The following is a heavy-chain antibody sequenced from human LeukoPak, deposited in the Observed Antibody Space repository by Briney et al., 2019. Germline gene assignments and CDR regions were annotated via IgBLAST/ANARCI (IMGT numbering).Heavy chain of an antibody. J-gene: IGHJ6*03. CDR3: ARDADYLHYYYMDV. Sequence: SETLSLTCTVSGGSISSYYWSWIRQPAGKGLEWIGRIYTSGSTNYNPSLKSRVTMSVDTSKNQFSLKLSSVTAADTAVYYCARDADYLHYYYMDVWGKGTTVTVSS. CDR1: GGSISSYY. CDR2: IYTSGST. V-gene: IGHV4-4*07. D-gene: IGHD4/OR15-4a*01.